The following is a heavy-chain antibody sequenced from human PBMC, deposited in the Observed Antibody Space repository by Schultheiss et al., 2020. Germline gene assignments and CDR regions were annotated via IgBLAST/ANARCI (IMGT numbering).Heavy chain of an antibody. Sequence: ASVKVSCKASGYTFTSYDINWVRQATGQGLEWMGWMNPNSGNTGYAQKFQGRVTMTRNTSISTAYMELSSLRSEDTAVYYCARVTLITMVRGSGFDPWGQGTLVTVSS. CDR2: MNPNSGNT. V-gene: IGHV1-8*01. CDR3: ARVTLITMVRGSGFDP. CDR1: GYTFTSYD. D-gene: IGHD3-10*01. J-gene: IGHJ5*02.